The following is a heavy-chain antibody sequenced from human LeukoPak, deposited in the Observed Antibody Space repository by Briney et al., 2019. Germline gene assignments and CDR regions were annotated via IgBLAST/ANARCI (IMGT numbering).Heavy chain of an antibody. J-gene: IGHJ5*02. CDR1: GGSISSSSYY. V-gene: IGHV4-39*01. CDR3: ALQYYDFWSGYYFGWFDP. CDR2: IYYSGST. Sequence: SETLSLTCTVSGGSISSSSYYWGWIRQPPGKGLEWIWSIYYSGSTYYDPSLKSRVTISVDTSKNQFSLKLSSVTAADTAVYYCALQYYDFWSGYYFGWFDPWGQGTLVTVSS. D-gene: IGHD3-3*01.